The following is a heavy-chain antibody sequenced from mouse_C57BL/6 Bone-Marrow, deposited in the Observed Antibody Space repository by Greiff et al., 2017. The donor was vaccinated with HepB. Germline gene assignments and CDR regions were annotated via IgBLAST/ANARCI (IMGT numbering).Heavy chain of an antibody. V-gene: IGHV1-7*01. Sequence: VQLQHSGAELAKPGASVKLSCKASGYTFTSYWMHWVKQRPGQGLEWIGYINPSSGYTKYNQKFKDKVTLTADKSSSPAYMQLSSLTYEDSAVYCCERWESPYFGVWGTGTTVTVSS. CDR2: INPSSGYT. J-gene: IGHJ1*03. CDR3: ERWESPYFGV. D-gene: IGHD4-1*01. CDR1: GYTFTSYW.